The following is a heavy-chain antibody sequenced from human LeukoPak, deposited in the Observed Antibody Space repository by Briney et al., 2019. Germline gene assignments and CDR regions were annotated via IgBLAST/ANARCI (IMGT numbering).Heavy chain of an antibody. D-gene: IGHD6-6*01. Sequence: GGSLRLSCAASGFTFSTYGMHWVRQAPGKGLEWVTFISYDGSNKYSVDSVKGRFTISRDNSKNTLYLQLDSLRAEDTAVYYCAKDSSSSNHFHGMDVWGQGTTVTVSS. J-gene: IGHJ6*02. CDR1: GFTFSTYG. CDR3: AKDSSSSNHFHGMDV. V-gene: IGHV3-30*18. CDR2: ISYDGSNK.